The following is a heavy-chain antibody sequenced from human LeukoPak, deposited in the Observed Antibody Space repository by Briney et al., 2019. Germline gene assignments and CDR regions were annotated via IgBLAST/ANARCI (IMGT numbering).Heavy chain of an antibody. V-gene: IGHV3-48*03. D-gene: IGHD2-21*02. CDR3: ARLCGGDCYSGLDY. Sequence: GGSLRLSCAASGFTFSSYEMNSVRQAPGRGLEYLSYVSSGSSTICYADSVKGRFTLSRDNAKNSLYLQMNSLRAEDAAVYYCARLCGGDCYSGLDYWGQGALVTVSS. CDR2: VSSGSSTI. J-gene: IGHJ4*02. CDR1: GFTFSSYE.